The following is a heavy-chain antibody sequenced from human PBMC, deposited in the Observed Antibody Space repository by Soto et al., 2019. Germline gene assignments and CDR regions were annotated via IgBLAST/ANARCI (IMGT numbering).Heavy chain of an antibody. V-gene: IGHV1-69*02. CDR3: ARVGGCSSTSCYGYNWFDP. CDR1: GGTFSSYT. CDR2: IIPILGIA. J-gene: IGHJ5*02. D-gene: IGHD2-2*01. Sequence: QVQLVQSGAEVKKPGSSVKVSCKASGGTFSSYTISWVRQASGQGLEWMGRIIPILGIANYAQKFQGRVTITADKSTSTAYMELSSLRSEDTAVYYCARVGGCSSTSCYGYNWFDPWGQGTLVTVSS.